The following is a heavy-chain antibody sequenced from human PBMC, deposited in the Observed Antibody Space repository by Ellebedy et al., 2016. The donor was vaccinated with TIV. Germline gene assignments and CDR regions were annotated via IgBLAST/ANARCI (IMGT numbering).Heavy chain of an antibody. D-gene: IGHD2-8*01. CDR2: ITSSSDYI. CDR1: GFTFSSYS. J-gene: IGHJ4*02. CDR3: ARDPPHCTNGACYTMDH. Sequence: GESLKISXAASGFTFSSYSMNWVRQAPGKGLEWVSSITSSSDYIYSGDSMKGRFTISRDNAKNSLYLQMNSLRAEDTAVYYCARDPPHCTNGACYTMDHWGQGTLVTVSS. V-gene: IGHV3-21*01.